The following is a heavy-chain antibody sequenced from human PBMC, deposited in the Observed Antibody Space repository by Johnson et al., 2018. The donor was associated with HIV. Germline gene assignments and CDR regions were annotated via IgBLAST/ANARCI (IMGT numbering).Heavy chain of an antibody. CDR1: GFTVSGNY. D-gene: IGHD2-21*02. V-gene: IGHV3-20*04. CDR3: VRVGKYCGGDCYSGVDGFDL. Sequence: VQLVESGGGLVQPGGSLRLSCAASGFTVSGNYMTWVRQAPGKGLEWVSVINWNGGATFYADSVKGRFTISRDNAKKSLYLQMNSLRAEDTAFYYCVRVGKYCGGDCYSGVDGFDLWGQGTKVTVSA. CDR2: INWNGGAT. J-gene: IGHJ3*01.